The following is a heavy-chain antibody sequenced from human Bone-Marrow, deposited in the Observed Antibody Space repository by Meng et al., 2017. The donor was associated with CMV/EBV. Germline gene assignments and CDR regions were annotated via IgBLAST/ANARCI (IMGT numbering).Heavy chain of an antibody. CDR1: GFTFSRFW. D-gene: IGHD1-14*01. CDR2: INQDGSKK. V-gene: IGHV3-7*01. CDR3: ARDGPGGY. Sequence: ETLSLTCAASGFTFSRFWMSWVRQAPGKGLEWVANINQDGSKKYYVDSMKGRFTISRDNDQNLLYLQMNSLRAEDTAVYYCARDGPGGYWGQGTLVTVSS. J-gene: IGHJ4*02.